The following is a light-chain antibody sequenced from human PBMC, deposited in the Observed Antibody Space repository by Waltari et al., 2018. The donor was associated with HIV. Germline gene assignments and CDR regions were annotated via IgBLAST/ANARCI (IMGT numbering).Light chain of an antibody. CDR3: SSFAGSNNLV. V-gene: IGLV2-8*01. CDR1: SSDVGDYDY. J-gene: IGLJ2*01. CDR2: EVT. Sequence: QSALTQPPSASGSPGQSVTISCTGTSSDVGDYDYVSWYQQHPGKAPKLMIYEVTKRPSGVPDRFSGSKSGNTASRTVSGLQAEDEADYYCSSFAGSNNLVFGGGTKLTVL.